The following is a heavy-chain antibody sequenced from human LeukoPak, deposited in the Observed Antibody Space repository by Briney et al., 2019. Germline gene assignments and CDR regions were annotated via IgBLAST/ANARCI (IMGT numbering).Heavy chain of an antibody. CDR1: GGSISSYY. Sequence: PSETLSLTCTVSGGSISSYYWSWIRQPPGKGLEWIGYIYYSGSTNYNPSLKSRVTISVDTSKNQFSLKLSSVTAADTTVYYCASLGYCSSTSCYMDWYFDLWGRGTLVTVSS. V-gene: IGHV4-59*08. J-gene: IGHJ2*01. D-gene: IGHD2-2*03. CDR2: IYYSGST. CDR3: ASLGYCSSTSCYMDWYFDL.